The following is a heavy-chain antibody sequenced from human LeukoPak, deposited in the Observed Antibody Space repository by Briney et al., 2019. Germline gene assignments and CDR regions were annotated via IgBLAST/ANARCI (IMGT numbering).Heavy chain of an antibody. CDR2: IYPGDSDT. CDR3: ARVLAYCGGDCYSIENWFDP. Sequence: GESLQISCQGSGYSFTSYWIGWVRQMPGKGLEWMGIIYPGDSDTRYSPSFQGQVTISADKSISTAYLQWSSLKALDTAMYYCARVLAYCGGDCYSIENWFDPWGQGTLVTVSS. D-gene: IGHD2-21*02. CDR1: GYSFTSYW. V-gene: IGHV5-51*01. J-gene: IGHJ5*02.